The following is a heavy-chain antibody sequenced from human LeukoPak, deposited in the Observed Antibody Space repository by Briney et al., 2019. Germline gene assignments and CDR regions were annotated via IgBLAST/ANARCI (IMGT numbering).Heavy chain of an antibody. D-gene: IGHD3-16*01. CDR1: GFTFSSYA. CDR3: AKDQGLGYYYYYCMDV. J-gene: IGHJ6*03. V-gene: IGHV3-23*01. Sequence: PGGSLRLSCAASGFTFSSYAMSWVRQAPGKGLEWVSAISGSGGSTYYADSVKGRFTISRDNSKNTLYLQMNSLRAEDTAVYYCAKDQGLGYYYYYCMDVWGKGTTVTVSS. CDR2: ISGSGGST.